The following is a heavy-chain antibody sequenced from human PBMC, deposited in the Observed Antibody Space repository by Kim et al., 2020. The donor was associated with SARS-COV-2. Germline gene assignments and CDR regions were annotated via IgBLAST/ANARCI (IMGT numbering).Heavy chain of an antibody. Sequence: ADSVKGRFTIYRDNAKNIVYLQMNSLRAEDTAVYYCARGSSGSYPRAFDGWGQGTMVTVSS. D-gene: IGHD1-26*01. CDR3: ARGSSGSYPRAFDG. J-gene: IGHJ3*01. V-gene: IGHV3-74*01.